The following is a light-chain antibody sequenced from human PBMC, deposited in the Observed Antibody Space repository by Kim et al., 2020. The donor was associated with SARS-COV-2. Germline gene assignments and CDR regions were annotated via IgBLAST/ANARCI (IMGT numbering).Light chain of an antibody. J-gene: IGLJ2*01. CDR1: SGDVAAYNY. Sequence: QSALTQPASVSGSPGQSITISCTGTSGDVAAYNYVSWHQHHPGKAPKLIIYDVSNRPSGVSDRFSGSKSGNTASLTISGLQAEDEADYYCSSFTTRSTVVFGGGTKVTVL. CDR2: DVS. V-gene: IGLV2-14*01. CDR3: SSFTTRSTVV.